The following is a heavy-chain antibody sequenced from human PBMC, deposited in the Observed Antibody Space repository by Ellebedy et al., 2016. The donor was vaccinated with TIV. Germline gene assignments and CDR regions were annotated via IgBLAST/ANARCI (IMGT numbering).Heavy chain of an antibody. J-gene: IGHJ4*02. D-gene: IGHD5-12*01. CDR1: GYSFTSYW. Sequence: GESLKISCKGSGYSFTSYWISWVRQMPGKGLEWMGRIDPSDSYTNYSPSFQGHVTISADKSISTAYLQWSSLKASDTAMYYCARQVGYSGSRPDAFDIWGQGTLVTVSS. CDR3: ARQVGYSGSRPDAFDI. V-gene: IGHV5-10-1*01. CDR2: IDPSDSYT.